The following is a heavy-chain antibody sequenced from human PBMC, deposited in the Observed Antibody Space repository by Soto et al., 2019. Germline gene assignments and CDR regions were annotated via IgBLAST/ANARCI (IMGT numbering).Heavy chain of an antibody. Sequence: SSVRFSCKASGGTFSSCAISWVRQAPGQVLECMVGIIRIFGAANYXXKFQVRVXXTADESRSTAXMELSXVGSEETAVYYCAREQLSGSHHYWAQGTLVTVSS. J-gene: IGHJ4*02. CDR3: AREQLSGSHHY. CDR1: GGTFSSCA. V-gene: IGHV1-69*13. CDR2: IIRIFGAA. D-gene: IGHD1-26*01.